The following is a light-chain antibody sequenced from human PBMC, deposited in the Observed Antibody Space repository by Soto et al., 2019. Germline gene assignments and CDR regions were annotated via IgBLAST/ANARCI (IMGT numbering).Light chain of an antibody. CDR2: DAS. CDR3: QQYNSYWT. CDR1: QTISSW. J-gene: IGKJ1*01. V-gene: IGKV1-5*01. Sequence: DIQMTQSHSTLSASVGDRVTITWRASQTISSWLAWFQQKPGKAPKLLIYDASTLESGVPSRFSGSESGTEFTLTISSLQPDDSATYYCQQYNSYWTFGQGTKLDIK.